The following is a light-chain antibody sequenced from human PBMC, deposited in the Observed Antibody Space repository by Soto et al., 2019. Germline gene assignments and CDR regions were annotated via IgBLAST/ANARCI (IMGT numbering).Light chain of an antibody. J-gene: IGKJ1*01. Sequence: GDRVTITCRASQDINTYLAWYQHKPGKAPKVLIYGASSLESGVPSRFSGSGSGTEFTLTISSLQPDDFATYYCQQANGFPRTFGQGTKVDIK. V-gene: IGKV1-12*01. CDR1: QDINTY. CDR2: GAS. CDR3: QQANGFPRT.